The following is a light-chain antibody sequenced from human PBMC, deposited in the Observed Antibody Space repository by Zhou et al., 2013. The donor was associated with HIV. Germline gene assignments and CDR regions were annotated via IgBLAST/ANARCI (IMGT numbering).Light chain of an antibody. Sequence: VMTQSPATLSISPGDRATLSCRASHNISTNLAWYQQKSGQAPRVLIYAASTRATDTPARFSGSGSGTEFTLVISSLKSEDFAVYYCQQRSNWWITFGQGTRLEIK. CDR2: AAS. V-gene: IGKV3-15*01. CDR1: HNISTN. J-gene: IGKJ5*01. CDR3: QQRSNWWIT.